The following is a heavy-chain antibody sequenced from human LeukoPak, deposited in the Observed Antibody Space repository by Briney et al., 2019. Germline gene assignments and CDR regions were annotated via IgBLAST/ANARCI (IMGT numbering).Heavy chain of an antibody. CDR1: GFTFSSYA. CDR2: ISGSGGNT. J-gene: IGHJ4*02. Sequence: PGESLRLSCAASGFTFSSYAMSWVRQAPGKGLEWVSGISGSGGNTFYADSAKGRSTISRDNSKNTLYLQMNSLRAEDTAVYYCAKENGAAVISHFDYWGQGTLVTVSS. D-gene: IGHD2-21*01. V-gene: IGHV3-23*01. CDR3: AKENGAAVISHFDY.